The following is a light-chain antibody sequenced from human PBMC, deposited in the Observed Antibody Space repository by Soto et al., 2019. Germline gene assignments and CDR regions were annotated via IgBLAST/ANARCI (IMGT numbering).Light chain of an antibody. CDR1: SGHSNYA. CDR2: VNSDGSH. J-gene: IGLJ3*02. CDR3: QTWGSGIRV. V-gene: IGLV4-69*01. Sequence: QSVLTQSPSASASLGASVKLTCTLSSGHSNYAIAWHQQQPEKGPRYLMKVNSDGSHTKGDGIPDRFSGSSSGAERYLSISSLQSDDEADYACQTWGSGIRVFGGGTKLTVL.